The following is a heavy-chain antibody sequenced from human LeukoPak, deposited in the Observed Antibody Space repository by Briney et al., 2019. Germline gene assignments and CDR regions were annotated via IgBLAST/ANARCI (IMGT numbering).Heavy chain of an antibody. Sequence: PGGSLRLSCAASGFTFSSYGMHWVRQAPGKGLEWVSVIYSGGSTYYADSVKGRFTISRDNSKNTLYLQMNSLRAEDTAVYYCARSSFYSGGNSDYWGQGTLVTVSS. J-gene: IGHJ4*02. CDR2: IYSGGST. CDR3: ARSSFYSGGNSDY. D-gene: IGHD4-23*01. CDR1: GFTFSSYG. V-gene: IGHV3-66*01.